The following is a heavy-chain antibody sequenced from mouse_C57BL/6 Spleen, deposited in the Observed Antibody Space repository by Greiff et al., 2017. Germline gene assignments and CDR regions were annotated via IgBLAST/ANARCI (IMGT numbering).Heavy chain of an antibody. Sequence: VQLQQPGTELVKPGASVKLSCKASGYTFTSYWMHWVKQRPGQGLEWIGNINPSNGGTNYNEKFKSKATLTVDKSSSTAYMQLSSLTSEDSAVYYCARESIYYGNLYYFDYWGQGTTLTVSS. CDR3: ARESIYYGNLYYFDY. V-gene: IGHV1-53*01. D-gene: IGHD2-1*01. CDR2: INPSNGGT. J-gene: IGHJ2*01. CDR1: GYTFTSYW.